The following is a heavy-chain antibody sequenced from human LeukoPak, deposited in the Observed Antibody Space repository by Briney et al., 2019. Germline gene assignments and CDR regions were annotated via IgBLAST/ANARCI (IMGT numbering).Heavy chain of an antibody. CDR3: ARGLARKGGIAAVWVWFDP. Sequence: ASVMVSCKASGYTFTSYGISWVRQAPGQGLEWMGWISAYNGNTNYAQNLQGRVTMTTDTSTSTAYMELRSLRSDDTAVYYCARGLARKGGIAAVWVWFDPWGQGTLVTVSS. CDR1: GYTFTSYG. D-gene: IGHD6-13*01. J-gene: IGHJ5*02. CDR2: ISAYNGNT. V-gene: IGHV1-18*01.